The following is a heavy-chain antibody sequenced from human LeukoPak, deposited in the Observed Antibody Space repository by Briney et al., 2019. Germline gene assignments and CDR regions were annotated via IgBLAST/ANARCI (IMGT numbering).Heavy chain of an antibody. CDR3: AKDFQYYSSGVYYMDV. Sequence: GGSLRLSCVVSGFTFSSYVMSWVRQAPGKGLEWVSAISDTGYSTYYADSVKGRFTISRDNSKNTLYLQMNSLRAEDTAVYYCAKDFQYYSSGVYYMDVWGKGTTVTVSS. CDR1: GFTFSSYV. J-gene: IGHJ6*03. CDR2: ISDTGYST. D-gene: IGHD3-10*01. V-gene: IGHV3-23*01.